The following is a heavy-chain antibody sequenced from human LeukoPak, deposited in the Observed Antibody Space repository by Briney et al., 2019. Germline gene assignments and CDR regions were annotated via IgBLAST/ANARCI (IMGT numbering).Heavy chain of an antibody. CDR1: GGTFSSYA. J-gene: IGHJ4*02. CDR3: ARSGDVEATITY. V-gene: IGHV1-69*13. Sequence: ASVKVSCKASGGTFSSYAISWVRQAPGQGLEWMGGITPIFGTANYAQKFQGRVTITADESTSTAYMELSSLRSEDTAVYYCARSGDVEATITYWGQGTLVTVSS. D-gene: IGHD5-24*01. CDR2: ITPIFGTA.